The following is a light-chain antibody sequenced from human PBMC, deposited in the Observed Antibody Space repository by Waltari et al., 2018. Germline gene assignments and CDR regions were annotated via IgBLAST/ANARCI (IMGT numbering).Light chain of an antibody. CDR2: EVS. V-gene: IGLV2-14*01. Sequence: QSALTQPASVSGSPGQSITISCTGTSSDVGGYNYVSWYQQHPGKAPKLMIYEVSNRPSGVSNLFSGSKSGNTASLTISGLQAEDEADDYCSSYTSSSTWVFGGGTKLTVL. CDR3: SSYTSSSTWV. CDR1: SSDVGGYNY. J-gene: IGLJ3*02.